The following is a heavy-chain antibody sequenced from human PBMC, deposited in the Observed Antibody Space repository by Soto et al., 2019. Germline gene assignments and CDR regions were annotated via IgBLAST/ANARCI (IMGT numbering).Heavy chain of an antibody. Sequence: GASVKVSCKASGYTFTSYYMHWVRQAPGQGLEWMGIINPSGGSTSYAQKFQGRVTMTRDTSTSTVYMELSSLRSEDTAVYYCARLSTKTGTTYLPGSDFDYWGQGTLVTVSS. CDR2: INPSGGST. CDR1: GYTFTSYY. CDR3: ARLSTKTGTTYLPGSDFDY. J-gene: IGHJ4*02. V-gene: IGHV1-46*01. D-gene: IGHD1-7*01.